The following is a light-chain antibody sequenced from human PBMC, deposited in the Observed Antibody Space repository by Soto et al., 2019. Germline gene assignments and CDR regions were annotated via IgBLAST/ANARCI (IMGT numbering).Light chain of an antibody. V-gene: IGLV1-51*01. J-gene: IGLJ2*01. CDR3: GTWDSSLPVSVV. Sequence: QSVLTQPPSVSAAPGEKVSISCSGGSSNIGSNYVSWYQQLPGAAPKLLTYDNNKRPSGIPDRFSGSTSGTSATLGITGLQTGDEADYYCGTWDSSLPVSVVFGGGTKLTVL. CDR2: DNN. CDR1: SSNIGSNY.